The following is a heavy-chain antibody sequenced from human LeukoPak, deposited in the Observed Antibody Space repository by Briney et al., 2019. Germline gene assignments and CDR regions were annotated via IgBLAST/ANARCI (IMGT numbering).Heavy chain of an antibody. V-gene: IGHV3-30*01. CDR1: GFTFSHYA. Sequence: GGSLRLSCAASGFTFSHYAMHWVRRPPGKGLEWVTFVSAEGDRRYYADPEKGRFTISRDDSKSSLYLQMNSLRAEDTALYYCVRDLSGHYSFDHWGQGALVTVSS. CDR2: VSAEGDRR. D-gene: IGHD4-17*01. J-gene: IGHJ4*02. CDR3: VRDLSGHYSFDH.